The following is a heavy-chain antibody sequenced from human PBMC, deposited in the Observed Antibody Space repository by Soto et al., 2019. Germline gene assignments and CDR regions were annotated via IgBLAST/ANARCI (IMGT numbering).Heavy chain of an antibody. J-gene: IGHJ4*02. V-gene: IGHV4-59*01. CDR3: ARGGDYYDSSGYYCLDY. Sequence: SETLSLTCTVSGGSISSYYWSWIRQPPGKGLEWIGYIYYSGSTNYNPSLKSRVTISVDTSKNQFSLKLSSVTAADTAVYYCARGGDYYDSSGYYCLDYWGQGALVTVSS. CDR1: GGSISSYY. D-gene: IGHD3-22*01. CDR2: IYYSGST.